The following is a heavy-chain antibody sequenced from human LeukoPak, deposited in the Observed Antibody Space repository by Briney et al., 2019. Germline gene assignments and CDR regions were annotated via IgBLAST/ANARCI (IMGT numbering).Heavy chain of an antibody. CDR3: ARIPGIAAAGTGGYDAFDI. CDR2: IKQDGSEK. V-gene: IGHV3-7*01. J-gene: IGHJ3*02. Sequence: GGSLRLSCAASGFTFSSYAMSWVRQAPGKGLEWVANIKQDGSEKYYVDSVKGRFTISRDNAKNSLYLQMNSLRAEDTAVYYCARIPGIAAAGTGGYDAFDIWGQGTMVTVSS. CDR1: GFTFSSYA. D-gene: IGHD6-13*01.